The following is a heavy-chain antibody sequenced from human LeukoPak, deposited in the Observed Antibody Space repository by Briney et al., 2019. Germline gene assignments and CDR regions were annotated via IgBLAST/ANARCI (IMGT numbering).Heavy chain of an antibody. CDR3: ARVSHCSGGSCYLYYYYGMDV. Sequence: GGSLRLSCAASGFTFSSYSMNWVRQAPGKGLVWVSRINSDGSSTSYADSVKGRFTISRDNAKNTLYLQMNSLRAEDTAVYYCARVSHCSGGSCYLYYYYGMDVWGKGTTVTVSS. CDR2: INSDGSST. D-gene: IGHD2-15*01. J-gene: IGHJ6*04. CDR1: GFTFSSYS. V-gene: IGHV3-74*01.